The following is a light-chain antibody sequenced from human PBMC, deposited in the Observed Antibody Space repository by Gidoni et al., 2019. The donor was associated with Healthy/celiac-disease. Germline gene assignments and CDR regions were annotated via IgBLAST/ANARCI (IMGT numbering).Light chain of an antibody. Sequence: EIVLTQSPGTLSLSPGERATLSCRASQSVSSSYLAWYQQKPGQAPRLLIYGASSRATGIPDRFSDSGSGTDFTLTISRLEPEDFAVYYCQHYGSSTWTFGQGTKVEVK. V-gene: IGKV3-20*01. CDR3: QHYGSSTWT. CDR1: QSVSSSY. CDR2: GAS. J-gene: IGKJ1*01.